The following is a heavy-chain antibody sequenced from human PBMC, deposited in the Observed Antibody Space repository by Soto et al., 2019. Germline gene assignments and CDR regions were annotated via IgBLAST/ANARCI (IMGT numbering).Heavy chain of an antibody. J-gene: IGHJ4*02. D-gene: IGHD5-18*01. CDR2: IYYSGST. CDR1: GGSISSSSYY. Sequence: QLQLQESGPGLVKPSETLSLTCTVSGGSISSSSYYWGWIRQPPGNGLEWIGSIYYSGSTYYNPSLQSRVTISVDTSKNQFSLKLSSVTAADTAVYYCARLNGYSYGYSFDYWGQGTLVTVSS. CDR3: ARLNGYSYGYSFDY. V-gene: IGHV4-39*01.